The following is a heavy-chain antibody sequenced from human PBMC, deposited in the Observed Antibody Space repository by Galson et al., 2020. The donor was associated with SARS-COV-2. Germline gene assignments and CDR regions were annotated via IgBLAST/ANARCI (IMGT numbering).Heavy chain of an antibody. D-gene: IGHD3-3*01. Sequence: SETLSLTCTVSGDSMSSTTPYWSGIRQPTGKGLGWIGSTYSSGTTVYNPSLKSRLIMSVDTSKTQFSLNLKSLTAAATAVYYCAKGEWMSSSDYWGQGTLVTVSS. V-gene: IGHV4-39*07. CDR1: GDSMSSTTPY. CDR3: AKGEWMSSSDY. CDR2: TYSSGTT. J-gene: IGHJ4*02.